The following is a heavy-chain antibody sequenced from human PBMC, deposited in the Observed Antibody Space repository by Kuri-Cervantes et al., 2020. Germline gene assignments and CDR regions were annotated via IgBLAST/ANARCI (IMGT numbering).Heavy chain of an antibody. Sequence: ASVKVSCKASGYTFTNYGISWVRQAPGQGLEWMGWISAYNGNTNYAQKLQGRVTMTTDTSTSTAYMELRSLRSEDTAVYYCAREVNEGLEWSPGWFDPWGQGTLVTVSS. V-gene: IGHV1-18*01. CDR3: AREVNEGLEWSPGWFDP. CDR2: ISAYNGNT. J-gene: IGHJ5*02. D-gene: IGHD3-3*01. CDR1: GYTFTNYG.